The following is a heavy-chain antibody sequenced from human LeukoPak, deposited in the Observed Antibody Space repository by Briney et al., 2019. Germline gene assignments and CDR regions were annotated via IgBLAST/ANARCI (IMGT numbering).Heavy chain of an antibody. CDR1: GGSFSGYY. CDR2: INHSGST. V-gene: IGHV4-34*01. CDR3: ARGGKLRLPAAAVPKPLDY. D-gene: IGHD6-13*01. J-gene: IGHJ4*02. Sequence: SETLSLICAVYGGSFSGYYWSWIRQPPGKGLEWIGEINHSGSTNYNPSLKSRVTISVDTSKNQFSLKLSSVTAADTAVYYCARGGKLRLPAAAVPKPLDYWGQGTLVTVSS.